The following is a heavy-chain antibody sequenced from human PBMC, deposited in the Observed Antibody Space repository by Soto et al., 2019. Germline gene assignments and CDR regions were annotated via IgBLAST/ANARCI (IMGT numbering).Heavy chain of an antibody. Sequence: QLQESGRELVKPSETLSLTCTVSGDSISITSYYWGWVRQPPGKGLEWIGSIHYSGSTHYNPSLQSRVTISGDASKKQFSLKLRSVTAADTAVYYCASTKDETLYFDYWGQGTLVTVSS. D-gene: IGHD2-15*01. J-gene: IGHJ4*02. CDR2: IHYSGST. CDR1: GDSISITSYY. CDR3: ASTKDETLYFDY. V-gene: IGHV4-39*01.